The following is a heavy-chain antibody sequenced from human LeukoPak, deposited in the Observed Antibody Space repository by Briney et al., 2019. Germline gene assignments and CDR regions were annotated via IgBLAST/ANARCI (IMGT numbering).Heavy chain of an antibody. CDR1: GYTFTSYG. D-gene: IGHD1-26*01. V-gene: IGHV1-18*01. CDR3: AGSSHQRNWFDP. CDR2: ISAYNGNT. J-gene: IGHJ5*02. Sequence: ASAKVSCKASGYTFTSYGISWVRQAPGQGLEWMGWISAYNGNTNYAQKLQGRVTMTTDTSTSTAYMELSSLRSEDTAVYYCAGSSHQRNWFDPWGQGTLVIVSS.